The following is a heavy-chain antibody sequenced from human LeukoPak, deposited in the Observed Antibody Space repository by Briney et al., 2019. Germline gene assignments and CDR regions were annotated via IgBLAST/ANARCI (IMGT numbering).Heavy chain of an antibody. CDR1: GYTFSNYG. Sequence: ASVKVSCKASGYTFSNYGISWVRQAPGQGLEWIGWISSYNDNTNYAQKLQGRVTMTTDTSTSTAYMELRSLRSDDTAMYYCARALDHSGGGYLYYFDYWGQGTLVTVSS. D-gene: IGHD2-15*01. CDR2: ISSYNDNT. J-gene: IGHJ4*02. CDR3: ARALDHSGGGYLYYFDY. V-gene: IGHV1-18*01.